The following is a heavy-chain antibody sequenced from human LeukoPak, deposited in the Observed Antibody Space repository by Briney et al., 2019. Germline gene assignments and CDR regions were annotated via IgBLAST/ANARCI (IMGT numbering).Heavy chain of an antibody. CDR2: IIPILGIA. J-gene: IGHJ6*02. CDR3: ASPPSRGRMGRDYYYGMDV. Sequence: SVKVSCKASGGTFSSYAISWVRQAPGQGLEWMGRIIPILGIANYAQKFQGRVTITADKSTSTAYMELSSLRSEDTAVYYCASPPSRGRMGRDYYYGMDVWGQGTTVTVSS. D-gene: IGHD3-10*01. V-gene: IGHV1-69*04. CDR1: GGTFSSYA.